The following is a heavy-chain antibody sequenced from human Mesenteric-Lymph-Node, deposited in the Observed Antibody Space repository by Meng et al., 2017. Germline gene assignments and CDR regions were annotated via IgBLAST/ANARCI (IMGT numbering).Heavy chain of an antibody. CDR1: GFTFSSYW. Sequence: GESLKISCAASGFTFSSYWMSWVRQAPGKGLEWVANIKQDGSEKYYVDSVKGRFTISRDNAKNSLYLQMNSLRAEDTAVYYCARERNSITKIVVVIGEGAFDIWGQGTMVTVSS. V-gene: IGHV3-7*01. D-gene: IGHD3-22*01. CDR2: IKQDGSEK. CDR3: ARERNSITKIVVVIGEGAFDI. J-gene: IGHJ3*02.